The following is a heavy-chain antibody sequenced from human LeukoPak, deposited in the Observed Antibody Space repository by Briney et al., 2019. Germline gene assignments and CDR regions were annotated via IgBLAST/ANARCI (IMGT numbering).Heavy chain of an antibody. Sequence: GGSLRLSCAASGFTFSSYSMNWVRQAPGKGLEWVSSISSSSSYIYYADSVKGRFTISRDNAKNSPYLQMNSLRAEDTAVYYCARDGGLRYSDYWGQGTLVTVSS. J-gene: IGHJ4*02. CDR2: ISSSSSYI. CDR3: ARDGGLRYSDY. V-gene: IGHV3-21*01. D-gene: IGHD3-9*01. CDR1: GFTFSSYS.